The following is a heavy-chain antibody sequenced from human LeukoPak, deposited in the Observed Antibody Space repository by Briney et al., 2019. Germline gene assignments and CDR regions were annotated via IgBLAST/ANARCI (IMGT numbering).Heavy chain of an antibody. CDR3: ARQTGVGLFILP. V-gene: IGHV4-39*01. Sequence: PSETLSLTCAVSGDSISTSNSYWGWIRRPPGKGLEWVGSIYYSGNTYYNPSLKSRVTISVDTSKNQFSLKLTSVTAADTAVYYCARQTGVGLFILPGGRGTLVTVPS. CDR1: GDSISTSNSY. J-gene: IGHJ4*02. D-gene: IGHD3-3*01. CDR2: IYYSGNT.